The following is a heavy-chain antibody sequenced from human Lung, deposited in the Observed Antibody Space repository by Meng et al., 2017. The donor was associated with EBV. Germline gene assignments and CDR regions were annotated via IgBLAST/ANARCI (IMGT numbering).Heavy chain of an antibody. D-gene: IGHD2-2*01. V-gene: IGHV3-33*01. J-gene: IGHJ4*02. CDR2: IWYDGSNK. Sequence: QVVGSGGGVVQPGRSLRLSCAASGFTFSSYGMHWVRQAPGKGLEWVEVIWYDGSNKYYADSVKGRFTISRDNSKNTLYLQMNSLRAEDTAVYYCARGGDIVVVPAAITYWGQGTLVTVSS. CDR1: GFTFSSYG. CDR3: ARGGDIVVVPAAITY.